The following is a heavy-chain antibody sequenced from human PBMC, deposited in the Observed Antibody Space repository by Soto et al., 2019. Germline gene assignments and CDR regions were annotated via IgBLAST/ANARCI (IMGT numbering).Heavy chain of an antibody. Sequence: SVKVSCKASGGTFSSYAISWVRQAPGQGLEWMGGIIPIFGTANYAQKFQGRVTITADESTSTAYMELSSLRSEDTAVYYCARDRAYGGYADYWGQGNLVNVSS. V-gene: IGHV1-69*13. CDR2: IIPIFGTA. CDR1: GGTFSSYA. CDR3: ARDRAYGGYADY. J-gene: IGHJ4*02. D-gene: IGHD5-12*01.